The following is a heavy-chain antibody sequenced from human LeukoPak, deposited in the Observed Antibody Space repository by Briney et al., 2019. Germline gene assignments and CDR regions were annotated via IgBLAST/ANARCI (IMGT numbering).Heavy chain of an antibody. Sequence: GGSLRLSCVASGFIFSSYSMNWVRQAPGKGLEWVSYISSSSSTIYYADSVRGRFTISRDNSKNTLYLQMNSLRAEDTAVYYCARGGQWLDYWGQGTLVTVSS. CDR3: ARGGQWLDY. J-gene: IGHJ4*02. CDR2: ISSSSSTI. V-gene: IGHV3-48*01. CDR1: GFIFSSYS. D-gene: IGHD6-19*01.